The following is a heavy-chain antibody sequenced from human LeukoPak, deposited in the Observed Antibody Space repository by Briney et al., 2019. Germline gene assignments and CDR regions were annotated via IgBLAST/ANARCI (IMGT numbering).Heavy chain of an antibody. CDR3: ARHYGDYVKWFDS. D-gene: IGHD4-17*01. V-gene: IGHV4-59*08. CDR2: IYYSGST. CDR1: GGSTRGYY. J-gene: IGHJ5*01. Sequence: PSETLSLTCTVSGGSTRGYYWSWIRQPPGKGLEWIGYIYYSGSTNSNPSLKSRVTVSLDTSKNQLSLNLNSVTAADTAVYYCARHYGDYVKWFDSWGQGTLVTVSS.